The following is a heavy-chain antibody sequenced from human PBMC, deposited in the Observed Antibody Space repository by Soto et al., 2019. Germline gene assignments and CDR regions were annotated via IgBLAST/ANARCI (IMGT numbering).Heavy chain of an antibody. J-gene: IGHJ3*01. CDR2: IVIGSGNT. CDR1: GFTLTKSA. V-gene: IGHV1-58*01. Sequence: QMHLVQSGPEVKNPGTSVTVSCKASGFTLTKSAVQWVRQARGRPLEWIGWIVIGSGNTNFPQKFKDRVTLTRDMSTGTIYMEVRSLRPEDTAVYYCAADSEGGSYFDAFDVWGQGTMVTISS. CDR3: AADSEGGSYFDAFDV. D-gene: IGHD3-10*01.